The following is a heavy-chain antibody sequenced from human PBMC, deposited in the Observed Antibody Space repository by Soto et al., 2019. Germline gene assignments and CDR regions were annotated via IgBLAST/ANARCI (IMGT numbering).Heavy chain of an antibody. D-gene: IGHD1-7*01. J-gene: IGHJ4*02. Sequence: SETLSLTCAVSGGSISSSNWWTWVRQPPGQGLEWIGEIYRTGSTNYNPSLKSRVTISLDKSENQFSLKVTSLTAADTAVYYCASRDPGTSVDYWGQGTLVTVSS. CDR3: ASRDPGTSVDY. V-gene: IGHV4-4*02. CDR1: GGSISSSNW. CDR2: IYRTGST.